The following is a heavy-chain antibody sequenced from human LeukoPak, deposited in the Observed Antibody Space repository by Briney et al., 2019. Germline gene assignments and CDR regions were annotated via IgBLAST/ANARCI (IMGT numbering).Heavy chain of an antibody. J-gene: IGHJ4*02. CDR2: IYSTGSA. D-gene: IGHD4-17*01. CDR3: ARAIYGDFYFDY. V-gene: IGHV4-4*07. CDR1: AGSISSYY. Sequence: SETQSLTCTISAGSISSYYWTWIRQPAGKGPEWIGHIYSTGSASYNPSLNSRVTMSLDTSKNQFSLKLTSVTAADTAVYYCARAIYGDFYFDYWGQGTLATVSS.